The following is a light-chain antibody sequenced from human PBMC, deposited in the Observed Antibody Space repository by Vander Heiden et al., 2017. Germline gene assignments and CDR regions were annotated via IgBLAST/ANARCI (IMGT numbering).Light chain of an antibody. CDR2: AAI. J-gene: IGKJ1*01. Sequence: AIQMTPSPSSLSASVEDSVTITCRTSSDIRSDLGWYQQRPGEAPKLLIYAAISLLIGVPARFSGSGSGTDFTLTISSLQPEDVATYYCLQSHKHPRTFGQGTKVEIK. V-gene: IGKV1-6*01. CDR3: LQSHKHPRT. CDR1: SDIRSD.